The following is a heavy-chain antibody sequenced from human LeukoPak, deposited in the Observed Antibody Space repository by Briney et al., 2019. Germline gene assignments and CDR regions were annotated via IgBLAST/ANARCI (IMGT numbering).Heavy chain of an antibody. CDR3: ARARRIQLWLSYLPGYNWFDP. J-gene: IGHJ5*02. CDR1: GGSISSSSYY. CDR2: IYYSGST. D-gene: IGHD5-18*01. Sequence: SETLSLTCTVSGGSISSSSYYWGWIRQPPGKGLEWTGSIYYSGSTYYNPSLKSRVTISVDTSKNQFSLKLSSVTAADTAVYYCARARRIQLWLSYLPGYNWFDPWGQGTLVTVSS. V-gene: IGHV4-39*07.